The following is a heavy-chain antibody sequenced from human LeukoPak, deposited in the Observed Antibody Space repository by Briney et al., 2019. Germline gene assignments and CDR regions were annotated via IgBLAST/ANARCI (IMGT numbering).Heavy chain of an antibody. CDR1: GFTVSSNY. J-gene: IGHJ4*02. D-gene: IGHD7-27*01. CDR2: IKQDGSEK. Sequence: GGSLRLSCAASGFTVSSNYMSWVRQAPGKGLEWVANIKQDGSEKYYVASVKGRFTISRDNAKNSLYLQMNSLRAEDTAVYYCARATSNCFDYWGQGTLVTVSS. V-gene: IGHV3-7*01. CDR3: ARATSNCFDY.